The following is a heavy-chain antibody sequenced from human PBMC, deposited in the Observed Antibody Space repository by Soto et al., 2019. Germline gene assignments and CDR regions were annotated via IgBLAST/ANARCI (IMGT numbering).Heavy chain of an antibody. Sequence: ASVKVSCKVSGYTLTELSMHWVRQAPGKGLEWMGGFDPEDGETIYAQKFQGRVTMTEDTSTDTAYMELSSLRSGDTAVYYCAPTRGSYGPWAFDIWGQGTMVTVSS. CDR3: APTRGSYGPWAFDI. CDR2: FDPEDGET. CDR1: GYTLTELS. J-gene: IGHJ3*02. D-gene: IGHD5-18*01. V-gene: IGHV1-24*01.